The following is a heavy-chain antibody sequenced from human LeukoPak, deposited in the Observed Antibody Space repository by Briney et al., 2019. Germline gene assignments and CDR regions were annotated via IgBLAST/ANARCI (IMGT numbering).Heavy chain of an antibody. CDR2: IKSNADGATT. D-gene: IGHD3-10*01. CDR1: GFNFNDAW. Sequence: PGRSLRLSCAASGFNFNDAWRNWVRQAPGKGLQWVGRIKSNADGATTDYIAPVKGRFFISRDDSKNMLYLQMSSLQIEDTAMYHCTSHYGSGGFWGQGTLVTVSS. J-gene: IGHJ4*02. CDR3: TSHYGSGGF. V-gene: IGHV3-15*07.